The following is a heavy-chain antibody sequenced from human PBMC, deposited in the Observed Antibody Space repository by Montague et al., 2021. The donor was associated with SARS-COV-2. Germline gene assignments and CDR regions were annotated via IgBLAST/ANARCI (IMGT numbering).Heavy chain of an antibody. D-gene: IGHD2-15*01. CDR3: ARGSGGSGGSCYSEWDPYYSYCMDV. Sequence: SETLSLTCAVYGGSFSGYYWSWIRKPPGKGLEWIGEINHSGSTNYNPSLKSRATISVDTSKNQFSLKLSSVTAPDTAVYYCARGSGGSGGSCYSEWDPYYSYCMDVWGQGTTVTVSS. CDR1: GGSFSGYY. CDR2: INHSGST. V-gene: IGHV4-34*01. J-gene: IGHJ6*02.